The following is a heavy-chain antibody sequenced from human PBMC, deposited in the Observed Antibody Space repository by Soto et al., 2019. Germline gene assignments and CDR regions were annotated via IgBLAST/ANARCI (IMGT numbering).Heavy chain of an antibody. V-gene: IGHV1-18*01. CDR3: ARLGSYYDSSGYYVEGDWFDP. J-gene: IGHJ5*02. CDR1: GYTFTSYG. D-gene: IGHD3-22*01. CDR2: ISAYNGNT. Sequence: ASVKVSCKASGYTFTSYGISWVRQAPGQGLEWMGWISAYNGNTNYAQKLQGRVTMTTDTSTSTAYMELRSLRSDDTAVYYCARLGSYYDSSGYYVEGDWFDPWGQGTLVTVSS.